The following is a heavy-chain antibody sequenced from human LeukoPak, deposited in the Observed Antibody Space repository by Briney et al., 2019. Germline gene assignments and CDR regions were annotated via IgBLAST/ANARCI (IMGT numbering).Heavy chain of an antibody. J-gene: IGHJ5*02. V-gene: IGHV4-39*01. D-gene: IGHD5-12*01. Sequence: SETLSLTCTVSGGSISSSSYYWGWIRQPPGKGLEWIGSIYYSGSTYYNPSLKSRVTMSVDTSKNQFSLKLSSVTAADTAVYYCARQGATIANWFDPWGQGTLVTVSS. CDR1: GGSISSSSYY. CDR2: IYYSGST. CDR3: ARQGATIANWFDP.